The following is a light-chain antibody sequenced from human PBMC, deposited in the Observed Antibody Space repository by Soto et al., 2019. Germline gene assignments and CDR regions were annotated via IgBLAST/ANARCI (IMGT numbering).Light chain of an antibody. CDR1: SSNIGSNS. CDR3: AAWDDSLNGVI. Sequence: QSALTQPASVSGTPGQRVTISCSGSSSNIGSNSVNWFQQFPGAAPKVLIYYNNRRPSGVPDRFSGSKSGTSASLAISGLQSEDEADYYCAAWDDSLNGVIFGGGTKVTVL. V-gene: IGLV1-44*01. J-gene: IGLJ2*01. CDR2: YNN.